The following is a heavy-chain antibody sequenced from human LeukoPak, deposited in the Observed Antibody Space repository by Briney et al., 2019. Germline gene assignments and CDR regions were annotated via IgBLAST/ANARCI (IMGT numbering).Heavy chain of an antibody. CDR1: GFPFSTYW. CDR2: IKQDGSEK. Sequence: PGGSLSLSCAASGFPFSTYWMSWVRQAPGKGLEWVANIKQDGSEKYYVDSVKDRFTISRDNAKNSLYLQMNSLRVEDTAVYYCARNVYRTFDSWDQGTLVTVSS. V-gene: IGHV3-7*01. CDR3: ARNVYRTFDS. D-gene: IGHD1-14*01. J-gene: IGHJ4*02.